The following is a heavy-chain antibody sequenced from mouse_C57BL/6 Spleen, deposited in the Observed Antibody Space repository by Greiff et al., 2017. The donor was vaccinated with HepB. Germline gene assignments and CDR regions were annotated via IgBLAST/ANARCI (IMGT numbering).Heavy chain of an antibody. CDR1: GYSITSGYD. J-gene: IGHJ3*01. CDR3: AREGEGDDYDGFAY. D-gene: IGHD2-4*01. CDR2: ISYSGST. V-gene: IGHV3-1*01. Sequence: DVKLQESGPGMVKPSQSLSLTCTVTGYSITSGYDWHWIRHFPGNKLEWMGYISYSGSTNYNPSLKSRISITHDTSKNHFFLKLNSVTTEDTATYYCAREGEGDDYDGFAYWGQGTLVTVSA.